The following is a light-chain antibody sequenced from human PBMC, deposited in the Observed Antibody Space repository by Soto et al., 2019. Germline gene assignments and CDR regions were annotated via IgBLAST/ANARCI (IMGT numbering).Light chain of an antibody. J-gene: IGKJ1*01. CDR1: QSVSSY. CDR2: GAS. CDR3: QQYGSSPRT. V-gene: IGKV3-20*01. Sequence: IVVAQSPATLSLSTGERATLSCRASQSVSSYLAWYQQKPGQAPRLLIYGASSRATGIPDRFSGSGSGTDFTLTISRLEPEDFAVYYCQQYGSSPRTFGQGTKVDI.